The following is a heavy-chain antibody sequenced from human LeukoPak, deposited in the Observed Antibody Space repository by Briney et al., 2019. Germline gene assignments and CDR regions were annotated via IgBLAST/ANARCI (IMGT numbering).Heavy chain of an antibody. D-gene: IGHD3/OR15-3a*01. CDR1: GYTLTELS. V-gene: IGHV1-24*01. CDR3: ATRRTEGLFIRGSDY. Sequence: ASVKVSCKVSGYTLTELSMHWVRQAPGKGLEWVGGFDPEDGETIYAQKFQGSVTMTEDTSTDTAYMALSSLRSEDTAVYYCATRRTEGLFIRGSDYWGQGTLVTVSS. J-gene: IGHJ4*02. CDR2: FDPEDGET.